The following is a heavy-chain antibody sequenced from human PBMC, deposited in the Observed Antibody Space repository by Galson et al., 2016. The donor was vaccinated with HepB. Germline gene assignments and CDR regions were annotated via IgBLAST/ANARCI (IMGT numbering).Heavy chain of an antibody. CDR2: ISYDGSNK. CDR1: RFTFSRYG. D-gene: IGHD5-18*01. V-gene: IGHV3-30*18. Sequence: SLRLSCAVSRFTFSRYGMYWVRQAPAKGLEWVALISYDGSNKYYADSVKGRFTISRDNSKNTLYLQMNSLRAEDTAVYYCAKGYGLWDYWGQGTLVTVSS. J-gene: IGHJ4*02. CDR3: AKGYGLWDY.